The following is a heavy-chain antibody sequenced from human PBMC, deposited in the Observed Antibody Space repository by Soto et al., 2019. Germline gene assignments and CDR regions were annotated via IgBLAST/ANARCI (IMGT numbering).Heavy chain of an antibody. CDR1: GVSISDSNW. D-gene: IGHD1-26*01. CDR3: ASNRGGSPTIFDY. Sequence: PSETLSLTCAVSGVSISDSNWWSWVRQPPGKGLEWIGDISHSGSTNYRPSLKSRVTISVDKSKNQFSLKLSSVTAADTAVYYCASNRGGSPTIFDYWGQGTLVTVSS. J-gene: IGHJ4*02. CDR2: ISHSGST. V-gene: IGHV4-4*02.